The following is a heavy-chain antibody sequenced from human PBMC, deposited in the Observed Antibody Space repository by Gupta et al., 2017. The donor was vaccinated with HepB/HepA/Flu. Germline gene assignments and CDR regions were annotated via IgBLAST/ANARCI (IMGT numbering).Heavy chain of an antibody. J-gene: IGHJ6*02. CDR2: IYWDGRT. D-gene: IGHD5-18*01. V-gene: IGHV3-9*01. CDR1: PFIQAYA. CDR3: TKDIQPGGTDV. Sequence: EVQPVEPGGDLVKPGGPLRLSCAASPFIQAYAMPRLRQIPGKGMEWVSGIYWDGRTGYADSVRGRFTISRDNTKNSLFLQMNSLRAEDTALYFCTKDIQPGGTDVWGQGTTVIVSS.